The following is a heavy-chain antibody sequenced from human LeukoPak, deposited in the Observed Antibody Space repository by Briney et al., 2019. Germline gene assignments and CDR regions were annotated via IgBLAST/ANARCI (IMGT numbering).Heavy chain of an antibody. CDR1: GGSISSYY. J-gene: IGHJ6*02. CDR3: ARARFSSMYYYYGMDV. Sequence: PETLSLTCTVSGGSISSYYWSWIRQPPGKGLEWIGYIYYSGSTNYNPSLKSRVTISVDTSKNQFSLKLSSVTAADTAVYYCARARFSSMYYYYGMDVWGQGTTVTVSS. V-gene: IGHV4-59*01. CDR2: IYYSGST. D-gene: IGHD6-6*01.